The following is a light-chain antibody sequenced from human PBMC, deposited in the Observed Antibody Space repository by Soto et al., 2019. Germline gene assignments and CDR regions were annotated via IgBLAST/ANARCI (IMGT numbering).Light chain of an antibody. CDR3: QQYNSWPLT. CDR2: GAS. CDR1: QSVSSD. Sequence: EILFTPSPAPLSVSPVERATLSCRASQSVSSDLAWYQQKPGQAPRLLIYGASTRATGIPTRFSGSGSGTEFTLTISSLQSEDFAVYYCQQYNSWPLTFGGGTKVDIK. J-gene: IGKJ4*01. V-gene: IGKV3-15*01.